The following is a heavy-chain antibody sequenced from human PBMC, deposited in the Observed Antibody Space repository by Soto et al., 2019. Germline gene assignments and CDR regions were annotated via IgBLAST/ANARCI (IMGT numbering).Heavy chain of an antibody. CDR1: GFTFSSYA. D-gene: IGHD3-10*01. Sequence: PGRSLRLSCAASGFTFSSYAMSWVRQAPGKGLEWVSGITSNGGRTYYADSVKGRFTISRDNSKNTLYLQMNSLRAEDTAVYYCATGGSYSDHWGQGNLVTVSS. J-gene: IGHJ4*02. V-gene: IGHV3-23*01. CDR2: ITSNGGRT. CDR3: ATGGSYSDH.